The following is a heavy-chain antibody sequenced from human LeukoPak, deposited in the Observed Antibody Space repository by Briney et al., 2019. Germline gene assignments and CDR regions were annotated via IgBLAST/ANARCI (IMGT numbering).Heavy chain of an antibody. CDR2: IYYSGST. Sequence: SETLSLTCTVSGGSMSPYHWGWIRQPPGKGLEWTGYIYYSGSTNYNPSLKSRVTISVDTSKNQFSLRLSSVTAADTAIYYCARAVSGRFDYWGQGTLVTVSS. V-gene: IGHV4-59*08. D-gene: IGHD6-19*01. CDR1: GGSMSPYH. CDR3: ARAVSGRFDY. J-gene: IGHJ4*02.